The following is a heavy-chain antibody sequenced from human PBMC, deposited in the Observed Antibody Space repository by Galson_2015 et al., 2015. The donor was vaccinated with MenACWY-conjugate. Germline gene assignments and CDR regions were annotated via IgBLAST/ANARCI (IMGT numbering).Heavy chain of an antibody. V-gene: IGHV3-11*06. D-gene: IGHD3-10*01. CDR1: GFSFSDFY. J-gene: IGHJ4*02. CDR3: VRSDHGDFAFFRH. CDR2: ISSSGSCT. Sequence: SLRLSCAASGFSFSDFYMTWIRQAPGRGLEWIAYISSSGSCTKYGDSVKGRFSISRDNVNNSLSLQMDSLKTEDTAVYYCVRSDHGDFAFFRHWGQGRLVTVSS.